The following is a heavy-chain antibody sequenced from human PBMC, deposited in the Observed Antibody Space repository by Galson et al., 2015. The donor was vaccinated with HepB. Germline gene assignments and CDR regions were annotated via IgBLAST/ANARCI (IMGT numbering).Heavy chain of an antibody. J-gene: IGHJ2*01. CDR1: GYIFTNYD. CDR3: ARRADTRYWYFDL. Sequence: SVKVSCKASGYIFTNYDINWVRQATGQGLEWMGWMNPNSGNAGYAQKVQGRVAMTRSTSTGTAYMELSSLRSEDTAVYYCARRADTRYWYFDLWGRGTLVTVSS. D-gene: IGHD3-3*01. CDR2: MNPNSGNA. V-gene: IGHV1-8*01.